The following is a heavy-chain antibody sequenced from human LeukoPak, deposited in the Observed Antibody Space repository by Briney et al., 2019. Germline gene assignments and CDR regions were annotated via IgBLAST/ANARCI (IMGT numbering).Heavy chain of an antibody. CDR1: GGTFSSYA. Sequence: GASVKVSCKASGGTFSSYAISWVRQAPGQGLEWMGRIIPILGIANYAQEFQGRVTITADKSTSTAYMELSSLRSEDTAVYYCATGPGVVVTRIDYWGQGTLVTVSS. CDR3: ATGPGVVVTRIDY. J-gene: IGHJ4*02. V-gene: IGHV1-69*04. D-gene: IGHD2-21*02. CDR2: IIPILGIA.